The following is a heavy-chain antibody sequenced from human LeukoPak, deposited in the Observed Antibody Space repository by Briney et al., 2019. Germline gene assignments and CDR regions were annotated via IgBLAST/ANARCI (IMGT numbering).Heavy chain of an antibody. V-gene: IGHV4-34*01. J-gene: IGHJ4*02. CDR1: GGSFSGYY. Sequence: SETLSLTCAVYGGSFSGYYWSWIRQPPGKGLEWIGEINHSGSTNYNPSLKSRVTISVDTSKNQFSLKLSSVTAADTAVYYCAGRQIAAAGNHFDYWGQGTLVTVSS. CDR2: INHSGST. D-gene: IGHD6-13*01. CDR3: AGRQIAAAGNHFDY.